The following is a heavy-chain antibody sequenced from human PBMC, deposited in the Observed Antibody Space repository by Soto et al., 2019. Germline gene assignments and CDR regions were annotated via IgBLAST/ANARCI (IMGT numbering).Heavy chain of an antibody. D-gene: IGHD2-15*01. V-gene: IGHV4-39*01. CDR1: GGSISSSSYY. CDR3: GRRGVVAATRFSYFDY. Sequence: QLQLQESGPGLVKPSETLSLTCTVSGGSISSSSYYWGWIRQPPGKGLEWIGGIYYSGSTYYNPSLKGRVTISVDTSKIQFSLKLSSVTAADTAVYYCGRRGVVAATRFSYFDYWGQGTLVTVSS. J-gene: IGHJ4*02. CDR2: IYYSGST.